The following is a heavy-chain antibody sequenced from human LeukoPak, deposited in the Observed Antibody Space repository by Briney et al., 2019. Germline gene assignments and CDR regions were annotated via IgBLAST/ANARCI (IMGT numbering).Heavy chain of an antibody. CDR2: ISWNSGSI. J-gene: IGHJ4*02. Sequence: GGSLRLSCAASGFTFDDYAMHWVRQAPGKGLEWVSGISWNSGSIGYADSVKGRFTISRDNAKNSLYLQMNSLRAEDTALYYCAKDTFRGWYGAIDYWGQGTLVTVSS. D-gene: IGHD6-19*01. CDR1: GFTFDDYA. V-gene: IGHV3-9*01. CDR3: AKDTFRGWYGAIDY.